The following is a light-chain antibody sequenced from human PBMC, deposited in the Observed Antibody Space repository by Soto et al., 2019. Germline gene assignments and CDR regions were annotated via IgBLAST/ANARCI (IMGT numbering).Light chain of an antibody. Sequence: DIVMTQTPDSLAVSLGERVTINCKSSQSVLYNSKNYLAWYQQKPGQPPKVIMYWASTREFGVPDRFSGSGSGTDFTLTITNVQAEDVAVYYCQQFYSTPLIFGGGTKVEIK. CDR1: QSVLYNSKNY. CDR3: QQFYSTPLI. J-gene: IGKJ4*01. V-gene: IGKV4-1*01. CDR2: WAS.